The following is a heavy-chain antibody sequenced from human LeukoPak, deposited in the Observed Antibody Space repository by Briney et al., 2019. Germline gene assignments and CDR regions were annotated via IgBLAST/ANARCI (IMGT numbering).Heavy chain of an antibody. Sequence: GGSLRLSCAASGFTFSTHAMSWVRQAPGKGLEWVSTISSGGGFTYYSDSVKGRFTISRDSSKNTLCLQMNSLRAEDTAVYYCAKDLRIRAGVPDYWGQGTLATVSS. CDR2: ISSGGGFT. J-gene: IGHJ4*02. CDR3: AKDLRIRAGVPDY. D-gene: IGHD2-8*01. V-gene: IGHV3-23*01. CDR1: GFTFSTHA.